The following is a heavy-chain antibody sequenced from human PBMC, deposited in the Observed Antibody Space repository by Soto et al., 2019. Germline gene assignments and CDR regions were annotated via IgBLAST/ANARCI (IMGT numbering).Heavy chain of an antibody. CDR1: GFTFRNYA. V-gene: IGHV3-23*01. CDR3: VKGRGQWLVRSEGDY. D-gene: IGHD6-19*01. CDR2: ISGGADST. J-gene: IGHJ4*02. Sequence: EVQLLESGGGLAQPGGSLRLSCAASGFTFRNYAMSWVRQAPGKGLEWVSVISGGADSTYYADSVKGRFTISRDDSESTLYLQMNSLRAEDTAVYFCVKGRGQWLVRSEGDYWGQGTLVTVSS.